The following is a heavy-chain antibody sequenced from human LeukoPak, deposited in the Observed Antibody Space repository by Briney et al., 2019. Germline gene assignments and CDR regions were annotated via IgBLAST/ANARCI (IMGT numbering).Heavy chain of an antibody. V-gene: IGHV4-4*07. J-gene: IGHJ6*02. D-gene: IGHD2-2*01. CDR3: ARECFSSICPYNNMDV. CDR2: IYSSGST. CDR1: GGSISSSY. Sequence: ETLSLTCTVSGGSISSSYWTWIRQPAGKGLEWIGRIYSSGSTNYNPSLKSRLTMSVDTSRNQFSLKLNSVTAADTAVYYCARECFSSICPYNNMDVWGQGTTVTVSS.